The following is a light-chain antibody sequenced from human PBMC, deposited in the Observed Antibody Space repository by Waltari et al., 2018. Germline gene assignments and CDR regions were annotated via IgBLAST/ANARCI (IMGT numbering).Light chain of an antibody. J-gene: IGKJ4*01. Sequence: DIQMTQSPSSLSASVGDRVTITCRASQSISSYLNWYQQKPGKAPKLLIYAASSLPSGVPSRFSGSGSGADFTLTISSLQPEDFATYYGQQSYSTPSLTFGGGTKVEIK. CDR1: QSISSY. V-gene: IGKV1-39*01. CDR3: QQSYSTPSLT. CDR2: AAS.